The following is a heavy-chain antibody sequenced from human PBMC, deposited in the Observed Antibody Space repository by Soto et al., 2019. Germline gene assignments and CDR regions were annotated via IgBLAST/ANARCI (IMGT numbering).Heavy chain of an antibody. CDR1: GFTFSSYG. Sequence: GGSLRLSCAASGFTFSSYGMHWVRQAPGKGLEWVAVISYDGSNKYYADSVKGRFTISRDNSKNTLYLQMNSLRAEDTAVYYCAKDGPMVRGVIIMMDYWGQGTLVTVSS. CDR2: ISYDGSNK. CDR3: AKDGPMVRGVIIMMDY. D-gene: IGHD3-10*01. V-gene: IGHV3-30*18. J-gene: IGHJ4*02.